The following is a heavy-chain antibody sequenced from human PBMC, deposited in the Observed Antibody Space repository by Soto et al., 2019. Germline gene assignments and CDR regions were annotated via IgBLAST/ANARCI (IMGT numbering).Heavy chain of an antibody. V-gene: IGHV3-23*01. CDR2: ISGSGGST. CDR3: AKCDTSSSYVVYYYYGMDV. CDR1: GFTFSSYA. Sequence: GGSLRLSCAASGFTFSSYAMSWVRQAPGKGLEWVSAISGSGGSTYYADSVKGRFTISRDNSKNTLYLQMNSLRAEDTAVYYCAKCDTSSSYVVYYYYGMDVWGQGTSVTVSS. J-gene: IGHJ6*02. D-gene: IGHD6-13*01.